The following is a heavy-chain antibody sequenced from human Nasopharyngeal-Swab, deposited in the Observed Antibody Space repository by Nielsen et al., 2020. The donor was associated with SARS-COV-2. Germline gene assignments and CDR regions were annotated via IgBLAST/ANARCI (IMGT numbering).Heavy chain of an antibody. J-gene: IGHJ4*02. CDR1: GYSFINYY. CDR2: IYPGSDYT. V-gene: IGHV1-46*01. CDR3: TRADLQDFDY. Sequence: ASVKVSCKASGYSFINYYMHWVRQAPGQGLEWMGIIYPGSDYTHYAQKFQGRLTLTRDTSTSTIYMGLSSLRSEDTAIYYCTRADLQDFDYWGQGTRVTVSS.